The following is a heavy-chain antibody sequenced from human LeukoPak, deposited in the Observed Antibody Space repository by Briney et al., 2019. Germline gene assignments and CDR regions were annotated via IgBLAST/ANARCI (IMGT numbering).Heavy chain of an antibody. CDR3: AKERACGASSCVAYYLDS. CDR1: GVTFSNDG. J-gene: IGHJ4*02. CDR2: ISASGTYI. V-gene: IGHV3-21*01. Sequence: GGSLRLSCAASGVTFSNDGMDWVRQAPGQGLEWVSSISASGTYIWYADSVKGRFTISRDNAKSSLYLQMDSLRAEDTAVYYCAKERACGASSCVAYYLDSWGQGTLVTVSS. D-gene: IGHD2-2*01.